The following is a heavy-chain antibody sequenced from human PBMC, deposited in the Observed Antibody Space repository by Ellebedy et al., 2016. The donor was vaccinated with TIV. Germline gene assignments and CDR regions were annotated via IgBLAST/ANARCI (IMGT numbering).Heavy chain of an antibody. CDR2: IESEPDGGTT. J-gene: IGHJ3*01. CDR3: STHGFNGGAYLALGAFDV. V-gene: IGHV3-15*04. D-gene: IGHD7-27*01. CDR1: GFTFTNAW. Sequence: GESLKISCAASGFTFTNAWMSWVRQAPGKGLEWVGRIESEPDGGTTDYAAPVKGRFTNSRDDSKSTLYLQMNSLRTEDTAVYYCSTHGFNGGAYLALGAFDVWGQGTMVTVSS.